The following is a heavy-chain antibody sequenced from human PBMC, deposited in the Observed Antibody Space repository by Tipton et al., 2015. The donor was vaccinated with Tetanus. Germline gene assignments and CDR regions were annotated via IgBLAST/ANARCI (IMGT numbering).Heavy chain of an antibody. D-gene: IGHD3-16*02. CDR3: ARARFRGHSYTYFDY. CDR1: GFTFSDYY. V-gene: IGHV3-11*01. J-gene: IGHJ4*02. Sequence: GSLRLSCAASGFTFSDYYMTWIRQAPGKGLECISYINGGGSTLYYADSVKGRFTISRDNAKSSLYLQLSSLRPEDTAVYYCARARFRGHSYTYFDYWGPGTPVTVYS. CDR2: INGGGSTL.